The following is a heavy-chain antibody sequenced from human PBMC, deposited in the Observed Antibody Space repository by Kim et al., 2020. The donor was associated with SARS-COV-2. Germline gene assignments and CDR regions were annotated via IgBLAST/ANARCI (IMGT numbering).Heavy chain of an antibody. J-gene: IGHJ6*02. V-gene: IGHV5-10-1*01. D-gene: IGHD3-10*01. CDR3: ARRAPYYYGSGSYLYYYGMDV. CDR2: IDPSDSYT. Sequence: GESLKISCKGSGYSFTSYWISWVRQMPGKGLEWMGRIDPSDSYTNYSPSFQGHVTISADKSISTAYLQWSSLKASDTAMYYCARRAPYYYGSGSYLYYYGMDVWGQGTTVTVSS. CDR1: GYSFTSYW.